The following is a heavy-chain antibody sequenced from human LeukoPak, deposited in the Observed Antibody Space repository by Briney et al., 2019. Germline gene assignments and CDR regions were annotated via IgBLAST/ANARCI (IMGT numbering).Heavy chain of an antibody. D-gene: IGHD4-17*01. CDR3: TTDGDYGDGLRGDY. CDR2: IKSKTDGGTT. Sequence: GGSLRLSCAASGFTFNNAWMSWVRQAPGKGLEWVGRIKSKTDGGTTDYAAPVKGRFTISRDDSKNTLYLQMNSLKTEDTAVYYCTTDGDYGDGLRGDYWGQGTLDTVSS. V-gene: IGHV3-15*01. CDR1: GFTFNNAW. J-gene: IGHJ4*02.